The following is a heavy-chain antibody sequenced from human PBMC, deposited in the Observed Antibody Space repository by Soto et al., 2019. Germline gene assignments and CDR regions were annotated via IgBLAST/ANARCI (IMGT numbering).Heavy chain of an antibody. J-gene: IGHJ3*02. Sequence: GASVKVSCKASGYTFTSYGISWVRQAPGQGLEWMGWISAYNGNTNYAQKLQRRVTMTTDTSTSTAYMELRSLRSDDTAVYYCARERILWFGELLSGPDAFDIWGQGTMVTVSS. CDR1: GYTFTSYG. D-gene: IGHD3-10*01. CDR2: ISAYNGNT. CDR3: ARERILWFGELLSGPDAFDI. V-gene: IGHV1-18*01.